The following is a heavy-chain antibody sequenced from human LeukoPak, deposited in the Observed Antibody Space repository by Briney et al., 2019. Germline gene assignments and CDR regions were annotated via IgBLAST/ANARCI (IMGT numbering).Heavy chain of an antibody. V-gene: IGHV3-23*01. CDR2: ISGSGGST. J-gene: IGHJ4*02. D-gene: IGHD3-10*01. CDR1: GFTFSSYG. CDR3: AKDRAWFGEYY. Sequence: PGGSLRLSCAASGFTFSSYGMSWVRQAPGKGLEWVSAISGSGGSTYYAGSVKGRFTISRDNSKNTLYLQMNSLRAEDTDVYYCAKDRAWFGEYYWGQGTLVTVSS.